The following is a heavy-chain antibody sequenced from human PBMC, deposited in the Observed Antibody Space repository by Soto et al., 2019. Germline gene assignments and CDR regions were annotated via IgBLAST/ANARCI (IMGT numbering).Heavy chain of an antibody. CDR2: MNPNSGNT. CDR1: GYTFTSYD. D-gene: IGHD3-10*01. V-gene: IGHV1-8*01. Sequence: QVQLVQSGAEVKKPGASVKVSCKASGYTFTSYDINWVRQATGQGLEWMGWMNPNSGNTGYAQKFQGRVTMTRNTSISPRYMEVRSLRSEDTAVYYCARGINYYGSGDEAFEIWGQGTMVTVSS. CDR3: ARGINYYGSGDEAFEI. J-gene: IGHJ3*02.